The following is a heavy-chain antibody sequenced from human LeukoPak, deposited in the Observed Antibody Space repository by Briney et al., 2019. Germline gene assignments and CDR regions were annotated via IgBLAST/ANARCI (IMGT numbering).Heavy chain of an antibody. CDR1: GFPFSSYS. V-gene: IGHV3-21*01. Sequence: PGGALRLSCAASGFPFSSYSMKWVRQAPGKGLEGVSSISSSSSYIYYADSVKGRFTISRDNAKNSLYLQMNSLRAEDTAVYYCAREGYSSSELVLWGQGTMVTVSS. CDR2: ISSSSSYI. J-gene: IGHJ3*01. CDR3: AREGYSSSELVL. D-gene: IGHD6-13*01.